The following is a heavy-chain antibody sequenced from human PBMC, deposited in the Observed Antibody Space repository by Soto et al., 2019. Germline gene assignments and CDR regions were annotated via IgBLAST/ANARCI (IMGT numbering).Heavy chain of an antibody. D-gene: IGHD1-26*01. CDR1: GYTFTSYG. J-gene: IGHJ4*02. Sequence: ASVKVSCKASGYTFTSYGISWVRQAPGQGLEWMGWISAYNGNTNYAQKLQGRVTMTTDTSTSTAYMELRSLRSDDTAVYYCARKGGSVSAMYYFDYWGQGTLVTVSS. CDR2: ISAYNGNT. CDR3: ARKGGSVSAMYYFDY. V-gene: IGHV1-18*01.